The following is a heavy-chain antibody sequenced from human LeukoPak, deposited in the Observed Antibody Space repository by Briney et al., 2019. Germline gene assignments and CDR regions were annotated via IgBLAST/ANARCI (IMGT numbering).Heavy chain of an antibody. V-gene: IGHV3-21*04. CDR3: ARDNVGATPFDY. Sequence: GGSLRLSCAASGFTFSSYSMNWVRQAPGKGLECVSSISSSSSYIYYADSVKGRFTISRDNAKNSLYLQMNGLRAEDTAVYYCARDNVGATPFDYWGQGTVVTVSS. D-gene: IGHD1-26*01. CDR2: ISSSSSYI. J-gene: IGHJ4*02. CDR1: GFTFSSYS.